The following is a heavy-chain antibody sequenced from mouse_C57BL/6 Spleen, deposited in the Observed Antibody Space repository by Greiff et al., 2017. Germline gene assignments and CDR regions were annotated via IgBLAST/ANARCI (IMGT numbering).Heavy chain of an antibody. V-gene: IGHV1-82*01. CDR2: IYPGDGDT. D-gene: IGHD1-1*02. CDR1: GYAFSSSW. CDR3: ARVVGGYAGCC. J-gene: IGHJ3*01. Sequence: HVKLQKSGPELVKPGASVKISCKTSGYAFSSSWMNWVKQRPGKGLEWIGRIYPGDGDTNYNGKFKGKATLTADKSSSTAYMQLSSLTSEDSAVYFCARVVGGYAGCCWGHVTPVSDSA.